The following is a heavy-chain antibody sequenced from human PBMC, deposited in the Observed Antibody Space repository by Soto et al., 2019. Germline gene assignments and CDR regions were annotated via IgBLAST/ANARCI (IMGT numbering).Heavy chain of an antibody. CDR1: GLTFSSYA. V-gene: IGHV3-23*01. D-gene: IGHD6-19*01. CDR2: ISGSGGST. J-gene: IGHJ3*02. Sequence: PGGSLRLSCAASGLTFSSYAMSWVRQAPGKGLEWVSAISGSGGSTYYADSVKGRFTISRDNSKNTLYLQMNSLRAEDTAVYYCASASIAVAAHDAFDIWGQGTMVAVSS. CDR3: ASASIAVAAHDAFDI.